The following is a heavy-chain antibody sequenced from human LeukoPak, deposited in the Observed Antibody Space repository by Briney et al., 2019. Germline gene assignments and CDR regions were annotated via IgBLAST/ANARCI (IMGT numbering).Heavy chain of an antibody. V-gene: IGHV3-11*06. J-gene: IGHJ4*02. CDR3: ARRSPNYYFDY. CDR1: GFTFSDYY. CDR2: ISGDSTVT. Sequence: PGGSLRLSCAASGFTFSDYYMTWIRQAPGRGLEWLSYISGDSTVTNYADSVKGRFTISRDNAKNSLYLQMNSLRAEDTAAYYCARRSPNYYFDYWGQGTPVTVSS.